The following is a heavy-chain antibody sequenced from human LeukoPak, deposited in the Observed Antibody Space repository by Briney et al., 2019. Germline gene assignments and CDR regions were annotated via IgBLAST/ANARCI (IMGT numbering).Heavy chain of an antibody. CDR3: AGGDYHGSESYANY. J-gene: IGHJ4*02. Sequence: SETLSLTCAVYGGSFSGYYWGWIRQPPGKGLEWIGEINHSGSISYNPSLKSRVTISLDTSKNQFSLKLSSVTAVDTAVYYCAGGDYHGSESYANYWGQGTLVTVSS. D-gene: IGHD3-10*01. V-gene: IGHV4-34*01. CDR2: INHSGSI. CDR1: GGSFSGYY.